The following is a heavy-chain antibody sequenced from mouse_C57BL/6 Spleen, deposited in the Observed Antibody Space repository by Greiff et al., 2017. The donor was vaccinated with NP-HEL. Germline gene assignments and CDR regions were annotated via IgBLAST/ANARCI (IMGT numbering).Heavy chain of an antibody. V-gene: IGHV1-64*01. CDR3: ARGDYEGGYYAMDY. J-gene: IGHJ4*01. D-gene: IGHD2-4*01. CDR2: IHPNSGST. CDR1: GYTFTSYW. Sequence: VKLKQPGAELVKPGASVKLSCKASGYTFTSYWMHWVKQRPGQGLEWIGMIHPNSGSTNYNEKFKSKATLTVDKSSSTAYMQLSSLTSEDSAVYYCARGDYEGGYYAMDYWGQGTSVTVSS.